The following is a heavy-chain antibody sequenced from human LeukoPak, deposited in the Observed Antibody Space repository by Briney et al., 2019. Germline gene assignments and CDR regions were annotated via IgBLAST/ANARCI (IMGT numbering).Heavy chain of an antibody. Sequence: SETLSLTCTVSGGSISSGGYYWRWIRQHPGKGLEWIGYIYYSGSTYYNPSLKSRVTISVDTSKNQFSLKLSSVTAADTAVYYCARQRQLWSPFDYWGQGTLVTVSS. V-gene: IGHV4-31*03. CDR2: IYYSGST. D-gene: IGHD5-18*01. J-gene: IGHJ4*02. CDR3: ARQRQLWSPFDY. CDR1: GGSISSGGYY.